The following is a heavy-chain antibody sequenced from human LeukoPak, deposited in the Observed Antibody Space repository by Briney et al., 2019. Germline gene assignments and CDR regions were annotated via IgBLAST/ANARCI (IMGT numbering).Heavy chain of an antibody. Sequence: GSQRLSCAASGFTFSNYAMSWVRQPPGKGLEWLASINARATSPYYADSVKGRFVISRDNSENTLHLQMTSLRADDTAVYYCAKESWFGEPSLDHWGQGALVTVSA. CDR2: INARATSP. V-gene: IGHV3-23*01. J-gene: IGHJ4*02. D-gene: IGHD3-10*01. CDR1: GFTFSNYA. CDR3: AKESWFGEPSLDH.